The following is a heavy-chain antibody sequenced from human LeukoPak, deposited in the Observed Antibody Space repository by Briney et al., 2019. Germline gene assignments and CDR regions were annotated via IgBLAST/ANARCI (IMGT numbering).Heavy chain of an antibody. CDR1: RFTFSTYP. CDR3: ARGIAAAPGFDY. CDR2: ISYDGSNK. Sequence: GGSLRLSCAASRFTFSTYPMHWFRQAPGKGLEWVAVISYDGSNKYYADSVKGRFTISRDNSKNTLYLQMNSLRAEDTAVYYCARGIAAAPGFDYWGQGTLVTVSS. D-gene: IGHD6-13*01. J-gene: IGHJ4*02. V-gene: IGHV3-30-3*01.